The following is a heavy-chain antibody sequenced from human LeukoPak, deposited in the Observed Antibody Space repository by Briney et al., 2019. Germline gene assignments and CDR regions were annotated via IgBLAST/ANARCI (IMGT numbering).Heavy chain of an antibody. Sequence: GGSLRLSCAVSGFTFSSYAMHWVRQAPGKGLEWVAVISYDGSNKYYADSVKGRFTISRDNSKNTLYLHMNSLRAEDTAVYYCARGDGSSSSWYGRGYYYYYGMDVWGQGTTVTVSS. V-gene: IGHV3-30-3*01. D-gene: IGHD6-13*01. J-gene: IGHJ6*02. CDR1: GFTFSSYA. CDR3: ARGDGSSSSWYGRGYYYYYGMDV. CDR2: ISYDGSNK.